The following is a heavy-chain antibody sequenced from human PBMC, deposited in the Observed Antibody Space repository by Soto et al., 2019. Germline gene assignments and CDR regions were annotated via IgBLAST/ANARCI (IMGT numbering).Heavy chain of an antibody. D-gene: IGHD5-12*01. Sequence: QVQLVESGGGVVQPGRSLRLSCAASGFTFSSYGMHWVRQAPGKGLEWVAVISYDGSNQYYADSVKGRFTISRDNSKNSLYLQMNSLRAEATAVYYCAKAPYSGYEIDSWGQGTLVTVSS. V-gene: IGHV3-30*18. CDR1: GFTFSSYG. CDR2: ISYDGSNQ. J-gene: IGHJ4*02. CDR3: AKAPYSGYEIDS.